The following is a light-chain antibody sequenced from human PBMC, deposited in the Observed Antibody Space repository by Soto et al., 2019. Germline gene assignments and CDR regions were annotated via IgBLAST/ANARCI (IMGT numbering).Light chain of an antibody. CDR3: CSYALSSTSWV. V-gene: IGLV2-23*01. CDR1: SSDAGSYNL. J-gene: IGLJ3*02. CDR2: EDI. Sequence: QSALTQPASVSGSPGQSITISCSGISSDAGSYNLVSWYQHHPGKAPKLMIYEDIKRPSGVSNRFSGSKSGNTASLTISGLQAEDEADYYGCSYALSSTSWVFGVGTTLTVL.